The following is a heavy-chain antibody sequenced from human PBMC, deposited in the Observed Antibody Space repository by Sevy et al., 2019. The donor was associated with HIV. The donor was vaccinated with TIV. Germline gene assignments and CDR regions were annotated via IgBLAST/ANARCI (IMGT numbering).Heavy chain of an antibody. CDR1: GYTFTSYY. D-gene: IGHD3-22*01. J-gene: IGHJ4*02. Sequence: ASVKVSCKASGYTFTSYYMHWVRQAPGQGLEWMGWINPNSGGTNYAQKFQGRVTMTRDTSISTAYMELSRLRSDDTAVYYCARGRDYYDSSGYFFFWGQGTLVTVSS. V-gene: IGHV1-2*02. CDR3: ARGRDYYDSSGYFFF. CDR2: INPNSGGT.